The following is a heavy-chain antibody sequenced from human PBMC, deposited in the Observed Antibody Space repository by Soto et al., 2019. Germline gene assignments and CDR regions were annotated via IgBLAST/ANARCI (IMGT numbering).Heavy chain of an antibody. CDR3: ARDKDIVATNYYYYMDV. V-gene: IGHV3-48*01. J-gene: IGHJ6*03. D-gene: IGHD5-12*01. CDR1: GFTFRCYS. CDR2: ISSSSSTI. Sequence: GGYLSLPCAASGFTFRCYSMNWVRQAPGKGLEWASYISSSSSTIYYADSVKGRFTISRDNAKNSLYLQMNSLRAEDTAVYYCARDKDIVATNYYYYMDVWGKGTTVTVSS.